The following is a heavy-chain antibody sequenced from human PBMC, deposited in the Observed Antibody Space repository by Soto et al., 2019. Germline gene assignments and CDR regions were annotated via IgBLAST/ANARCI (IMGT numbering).Heavy chain of an antibody. Sequence: ASVKVSCKASGYTFTSYYMHWVRQAPGQGLEWMGIINPSGGSTSYAQKFQGRVTMTRATSTRTVYMELSSLRSEDTAVYYCASTKQQHTRLLAFDIWGQGTMVTVSS. CDR2: INPSGGST. V-gene: IGHV1-46*03. J-gene: IGHJ3*02. CDR3: ASTKQQHTRLLAFDI. D-gene: IGHD6-13*01. CDR1: GYTFTSYY.